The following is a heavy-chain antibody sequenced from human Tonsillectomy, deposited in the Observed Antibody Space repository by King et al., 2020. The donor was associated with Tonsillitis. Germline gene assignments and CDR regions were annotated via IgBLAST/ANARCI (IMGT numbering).Heavy chain of an antibody. CDR2: ITATGDKT. Sequence: VQLVESGGGLVKPGGSLRLSCAVSGFTFSDYYMSWIRQPPGQGLEWISYITATGDKTDYADSVRGRFTISRDNNKNSLYLHMNSLRAEDTAVYYCARGRALWRYMSNPYWGQGTLVTVSS. CDR1: GFTFSDYY. CDR3: ARGRALWRYMSNPY. J-gene: IGHJ4*02. D-gene: IGHD1-1*01. V-gene: IGHV3-11*06.